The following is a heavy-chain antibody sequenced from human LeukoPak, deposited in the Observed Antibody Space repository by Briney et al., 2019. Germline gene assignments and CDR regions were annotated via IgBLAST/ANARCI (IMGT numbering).Heavy chain of an antibody. V-gene: IGHV4-30-4*01. CDR1: GGSITSGDYY. D-gene: IGHD3-10*01. CDR2: IYYSGST. J-gene: IGHJ6*04. Sequence: PSETLSLTCTVSGGSITSGDYYWSWIRQPPGKGLECIGFIYYSGSTYYNPSLKSRVTISVDTSKNQFSLKLSSVTAADTAVYYCAAGSGSYYKGYYGMDVWGKRTTVTVSS. CDR3: AAGSGSYYKGYYGMDV.